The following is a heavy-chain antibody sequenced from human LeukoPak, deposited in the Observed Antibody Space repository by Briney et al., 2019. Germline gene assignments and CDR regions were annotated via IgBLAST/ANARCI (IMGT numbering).Heavy chain of an antibody. D-gene: IGHD3-22*01. CDR1: GFTFITYG. Sequence: GGSLRLSRAASGFTFITYGMHWVRQAPGKGLEWVALIWYDGSYKYYADSVKGRFTISRDNSKNTLYLQMNSLRAEDTAVYYCAREYYDSSDYPRQHYFDYWGQGTLVTVSS. J-gene: IGHJ4*02. V-gene: IGHV3-33*01. CDR2: IWYDGSYK. CDR3: AREYYDSSDYPRQHYFDY.